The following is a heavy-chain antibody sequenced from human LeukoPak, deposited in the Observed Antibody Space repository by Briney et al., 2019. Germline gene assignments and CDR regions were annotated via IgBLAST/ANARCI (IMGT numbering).Heavy chain of an antibody. Sequence: QAGRSLRLSCAASGFTFSSYGMHWVRQAPGKGLKWVAVIWYDGSNKYYADSVKGRFTISRENSKNTLYLQMNSLRAEDTAVYYCAKAALLAVAGTWADYWGQGTLVTVSS. CDR2: IWYDGSNK. D-gene: IGHD6-19*01. CDR1: GFTFSSYG. V-gene: IGHV3-33*06. CDR3: AKAALLAVAGTWADY. J-gene: IGHJ4*02.